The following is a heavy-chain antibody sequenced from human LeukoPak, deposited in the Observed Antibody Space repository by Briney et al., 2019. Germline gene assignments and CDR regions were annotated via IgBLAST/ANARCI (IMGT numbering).Heavy chain of an antibody. D-gene: IGHD6-13*01. Sequence: SVEVSCKASGGTFSSYAISWVRQAPGQGLEWMGGIIPIFGTANYAQKFQGRVTITADKSTSTAYMELSSLRSEDTAVYYCARTRSSSSSWYGQFDYWGQGTLVTVSS. CDR1: GGTFSSYA. V-gene: IGHV1-69*06. CDR3: ARTRSSSSSWYGQFDY. CDR2: IIPIFGTA. J-gene: IGHJ4*02.